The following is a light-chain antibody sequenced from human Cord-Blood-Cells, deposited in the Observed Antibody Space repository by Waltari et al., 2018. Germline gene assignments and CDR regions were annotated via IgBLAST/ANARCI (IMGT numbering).Light chain of an antibody. Sequence: DIQMTQSPSSLSASVVDRVTITCRASQSISSYLNGYQQKPGKAPKLLIYAASSLQSWVPSRFSGSGSGTDFTLTISSLQPEDFATYYCQQSYSTLIFTFGPGTKVDIK. CDR2: AAS. J-gene: IGKJ3*01. V-gene: IGKV1-39*01. CDR3: QQSYSTLIFT. CDR1: QSISSY.